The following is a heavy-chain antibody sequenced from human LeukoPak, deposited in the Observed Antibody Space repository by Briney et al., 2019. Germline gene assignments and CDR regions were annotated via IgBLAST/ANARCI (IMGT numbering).Heavy chain of an antibody. CDR2: ISYDGSNK. J-gene: IGHJ4*02. D-gene: IGHD3-16*01. V-gene: IGHV3-30-3*01. Sequence: GGPLRLSWAASGFTFSSYARPWVGQAPGKGRGGGAVISYDGSNKYYADSVKGRFTISRGNAKNSLYLQMNSLRAEDTAVYYCASHAGEWPYTAHPIDYWGQGTLVTVSS. CDR3: ASHAGEWPYTAHPIDY. CDR1: GFTFSSYA.